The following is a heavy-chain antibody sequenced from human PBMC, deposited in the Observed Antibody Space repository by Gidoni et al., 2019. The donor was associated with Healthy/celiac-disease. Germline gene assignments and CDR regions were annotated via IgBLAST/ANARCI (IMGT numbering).Heavy chain of an antibody. CDR1: GGSISSSSYY. CDR3: ARDVLRYYGMDV. J-gene: IGHJ6*02. V-gene: IGHV4-39*01. CDR2: IYYSGST. D-gene: IGHD3-9*01. Sequence: QLQLQESGPGLVKPSETLSLTCTVSGGSISSSSYYWGWIRQPPGKGLEWIGSIYYSGSTYYNPSLKSRVTISVDTSKNQFSLKLSSVTAADTAVYYCARDVLRYYGMDVWGQGTTVTVSS.